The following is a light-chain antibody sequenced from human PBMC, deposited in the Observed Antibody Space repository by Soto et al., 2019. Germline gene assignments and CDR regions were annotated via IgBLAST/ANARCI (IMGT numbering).Light chain of an antibody. CDR3: QQRSHWPPFT. CDR1: QSISNF. Sequence: EIVLTQSPATASLSPGDRATLSCRASQSISNFLAWYQQKPGQAPRLLVYDASVRATGIPDRFSGSGSGTDFTLTISRVEPEDFAMYYCQQRSHWPPFTFGPGTKVDLK. CDR2: DAS. J-gene: IGKJ3*01. V-gene: IGKV3-11*01.